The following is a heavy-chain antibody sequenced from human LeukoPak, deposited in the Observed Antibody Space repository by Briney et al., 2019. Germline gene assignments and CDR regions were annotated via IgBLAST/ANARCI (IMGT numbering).Heavy chain of an antibody. V-gene: IGHV3-23*01. CDR3: ANEIRPNDY. CDR2: ISISGDDT. D-gene: IGHD4-17*01. CDR1: GFSFSSHA. Sequence: GGSLRLSCATSGFSFSSHAMTWVRQAPGKGLEWLSAISISGDDTYYADSVKGRFTISRGNSKNTLYLQMNSLSADDTAMYYCANEIRPNDYWGQGTLVTVSS. J-gene: IGHJ4*02.